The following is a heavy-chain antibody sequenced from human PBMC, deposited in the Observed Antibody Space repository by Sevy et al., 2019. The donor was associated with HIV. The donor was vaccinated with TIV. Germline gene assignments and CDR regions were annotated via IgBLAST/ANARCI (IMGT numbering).Heavy chain of an antibody. D-gene: IGHD2-15*01. CDR3: ASTGDCSGGSCYPDAFDI. CDR2: ISSSSSYI. V-gene: IGHV3-21*01. CDR1: GFTFSSYS. J-gene: IGHJ3*02. Sequence: GGSLRLSCAASGFTFSSYSMNWVRQAPGKGLEWVSCISSSSSYIYYADSVKGRFTISRDNAKNSLYLQMNSLRAEDTAVYYCASTGDCSGGSCYPDAFDIWGQGTMVTVSS.